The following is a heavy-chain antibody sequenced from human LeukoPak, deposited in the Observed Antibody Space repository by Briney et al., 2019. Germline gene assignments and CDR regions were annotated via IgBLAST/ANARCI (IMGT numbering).Heavy chain of an antibody. D-gene: IGHD4-17*01. CDR2: ITSTSSYV. CDR3: ANFYGDYLSPTD. CDR1: GFTFSTYN. Sequence: GGFLRLSCEASGFTFSTYNMNWVRQAPGRRLEWVSSITSTSSYVFYADSVKGRFTISRDNAKNSLYLQINSLRAEDTAVYYCANFYGDYLSPTDWGQGTLVTVSS. J-gene: IGHJ4*02. V-gene: IGHV3-21*01.